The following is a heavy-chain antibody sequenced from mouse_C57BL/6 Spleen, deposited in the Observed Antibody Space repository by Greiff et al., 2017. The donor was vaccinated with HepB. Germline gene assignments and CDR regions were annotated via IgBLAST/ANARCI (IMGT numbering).Heavy chain of an antibody. D-gene: IGHD4-1*01. V-gene: IGHV1-5*01. CDR3: ARETNWAWFAY. Sequence: EVQLQQSGTVLARPGASVKMSCKTSGYTFTSYWMHWVKQRPGKGLEWIGAIYPGNSDTSYNQKFRDKAKLTAVTSASTAYMEVSSLTNEDSAVYYCARETNWAWFAYWGQGTLVTVSA. CDR1: GYTFTSYW. J-gene: IGHJ3*01. CDR2: IYPGNSDT.